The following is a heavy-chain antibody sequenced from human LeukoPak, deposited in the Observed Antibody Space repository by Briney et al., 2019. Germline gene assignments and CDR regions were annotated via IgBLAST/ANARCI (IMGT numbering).Heavy chain of an antibody. CDR2: INPNSGGT. J-gene: IGHJ4*02. Sequence: SVKVSCKASGYTFTGYYMHWVRQAPGQGLEWMGRINPNSGGTNYAQKFQGRVTMTRDTSISTAYMELSRLRSDDTAVYYCARERRSSGCSDYWGQGTLVTVSS. CDR1: GYTFTGYY. D-gene: IGHD6-19*01. CDR3: ARERRSSGCSDY. V-gene: IGHV1-2*06.